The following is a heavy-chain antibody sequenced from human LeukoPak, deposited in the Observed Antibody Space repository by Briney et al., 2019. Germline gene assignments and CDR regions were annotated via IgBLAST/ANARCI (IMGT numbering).Heavy chain of an antibody. Sequence: GAAVRVSCKASGYTFTEYAMHWVRLAPGHGLEWMGWINADSGNTESSQRFQGRLSITWGTSATTAYMELSSLTSEDTAVYYFARGGPKRDGLTLYYWGPGTLVRLPS. CDR2: INADSGNT. D-gene: IGHD5-24*01. CDR3: ARGGPKRDGLTLYY. J-gene: IGHJ4*02. V-gene: IGHV1-3*01. CDR1: GYTFTEYA.